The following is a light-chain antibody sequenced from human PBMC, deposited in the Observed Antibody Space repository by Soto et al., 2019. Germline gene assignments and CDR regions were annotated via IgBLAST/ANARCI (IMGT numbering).Light chain of an antibody. CDR3: CSYAGSSTYV. CDR2: EGT. CDR1: SSDVGSYNL. J-gene: IGLJ1*01. Sequence: QSALTQPASVSGSPGQSITISCTGTSSDVGSYNLVSWYQHHPGKAPKFLIYEGTKRPSGVSNRFSGSKSGNTASLTISGLQAEEEADYYCCSYAGSSTYVFGTGTKVTVL. V-gene: IGLV2-23*01.